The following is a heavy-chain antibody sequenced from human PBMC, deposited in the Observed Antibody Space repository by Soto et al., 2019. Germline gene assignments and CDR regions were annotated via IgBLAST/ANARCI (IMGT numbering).Heavy chain of an antibody. CDR2: IYNSGST. J-gene: IGHJ4*02. V-gene: IGHV4-59*08. CDR3: ARHESSGWYYFAY. Sequence: PSETLSLTCTVSGASISSYYWSWIRQPPGKGLEWIGYIYNSGSTNYNPSLKSRVTISVDMSKNQFSLKLNSVTAADTAVYYCARHESSGWYYFAYWGQGTLVTVSS. D-gene: IGHD6-19*01. CDR1: GASISSYY.